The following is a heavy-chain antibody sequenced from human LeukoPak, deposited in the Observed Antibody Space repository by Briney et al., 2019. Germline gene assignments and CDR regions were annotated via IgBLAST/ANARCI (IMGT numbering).Heavy chain of an antibody. CDR1: GFTFSSYS. J-gene: IGHJ5*02. CDR2: ISSSSSYI. V-gene: IGHV3-21*01. D-gene: IGHD4-11*01. CDR3: ARALRDYKGFDP. Sequence: GGSLRLSCAASGFTFSSYSMNWVRQAPGEGLEWVSSISSSSSYISYADSVKGRFTISRDNAKNSLYLQMNSLRAEDTAVYYCARALRDYKGFDPWGQGTLVTVSS.